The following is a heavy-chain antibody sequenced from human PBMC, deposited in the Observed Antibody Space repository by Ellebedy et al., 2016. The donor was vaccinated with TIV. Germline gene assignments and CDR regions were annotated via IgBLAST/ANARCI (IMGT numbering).Heavy chain of an antibody. Sequence: ASVKVSCXASGYTFTGYYMHWVRQAPGQGLEWMGWINPNSGGTNYAQKFQGWVTMTRDTSISTAYMELSRLRSDDTAVYYCARADPRITMIVEGYYGMDVWGQGTTVTVSS. V-gene: IGHV1-2*04. J-gene: IGHJ6*02. D-gene: IGHD3-22*01. CDR3: ARADPRITMIVEGYYGMDV. CDR1: GYTFTGYY. CDR2: INPNSGGT.